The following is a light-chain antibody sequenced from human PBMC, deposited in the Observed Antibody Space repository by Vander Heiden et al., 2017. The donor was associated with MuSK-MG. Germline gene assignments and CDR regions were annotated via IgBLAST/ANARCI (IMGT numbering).Light chain of an antibody. Sequence: ETVLTQSPGTLSLSPGERATLSCRASQSVSSSFLAWYQQKPGRAPRLLIYAASIRATGIPDRFSGSGSGTDFTLTISRPEPEDFAVYYCQQYSSSLWTFGQGTKVEIK. CDR1: QSVSSSF. CDR3: QQYSSSLWT. V-gene: IGKV3-20*01. J-gene: IGKJ1*01. CDR2: AAS.